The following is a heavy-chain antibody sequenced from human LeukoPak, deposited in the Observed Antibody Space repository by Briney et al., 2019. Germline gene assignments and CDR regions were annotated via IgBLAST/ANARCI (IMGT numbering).Heavy chain of an antibody. J-gene: IGHJ6*02. Sequence: KPGRSLRLSCTASGFTFGDYAMSWFRQGPGKGLEWVGFIRSKAYGGTTEYAASVKGRFTISRDDSKSIAYLQMNSLKTEDTAVYYCTRFLYYYGMDVWGQGTTVTVSS. V-gene: IGHV3-49*05. D-gene: IGHD3-3*01. CDR1: GFTFGDYA. CDR3: TRFLYYYGMDV. CDR2: IRSKAYGGTT.